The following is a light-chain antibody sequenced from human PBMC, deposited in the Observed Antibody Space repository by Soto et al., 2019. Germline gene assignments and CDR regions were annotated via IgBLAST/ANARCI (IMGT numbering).Light chain of an antibody. V-gene: IGLV1-51*01. Sequence: QAVVTQSPSVSAAPGQKVTISCSGSSSNIGNKYVSWYQQLPGTAPKLLIYDNNKRPSGIPDRFSGSKSGTSATLGITGLQTGDEANYYCGTWDSSLSAVVFGGGTKVTVL. J-gene: IGLJ2*01. CDR2: DNN. CDR3: GTWDSSLSAVV. CDR1: SSNIGNKY.